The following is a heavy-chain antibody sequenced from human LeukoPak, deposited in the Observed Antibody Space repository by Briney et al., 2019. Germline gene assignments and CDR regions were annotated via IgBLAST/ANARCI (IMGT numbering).Heavy chain of an antibody. CDR2: INAGNGNT. J-gene: IGHJ4*02. D-gene: IGHD6-13*01. V-gene: IGHV1-3*01. Sequence: ASVKVSCKASGYTFTSYAMHWVRQAPGQRLEWMGWINAGNGNTKYSQKFQRRVTITRDTSASTAYMELSSLRSEDTAVYYCARDGAGLASIAAAGTVLYYWGQGTLVTVSS. CDR3: ARDGAGLASIAAAGTVLYY. CDR1: GYTFTSYA.